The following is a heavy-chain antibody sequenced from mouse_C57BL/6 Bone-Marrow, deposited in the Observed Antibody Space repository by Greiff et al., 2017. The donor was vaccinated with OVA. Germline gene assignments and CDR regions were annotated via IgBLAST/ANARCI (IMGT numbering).Heavy chain of an antibody. CDR3: ARSSYDSYAMDY. J-gene: IGHJ4*01. CDR2: IHPNSGST. V-gene: IGHV1-64*01. D-gene: IGHD2-10*01. Sequence: QVQLQQPGAELVKPGASVKLSCKASGYTFTSYWMHWVKQRPGQGLEWIGMIHPNSGSTNYNEKFKSKATLTVDKSSSTAYMQLSSLTSEDSAVYYCARSSYDSYAMDYWGQGPSVTVSS. CDR1: GYTFTSYW.